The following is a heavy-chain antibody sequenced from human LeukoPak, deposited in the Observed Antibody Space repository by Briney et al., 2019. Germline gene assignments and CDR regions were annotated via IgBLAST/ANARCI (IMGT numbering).Heavy chain of an antibody. CDR1: GFTFSSYG. CDR3: ARVPEQWLALSGSDY. J-gene: IGHJ4*02. D-gene: IGHD6-19*01. CDR2: ISYDGSNK. V-gene: IGHV3-30*03. Sequence: PGGFLRLSCAASGFTFSSYGMHWVRQAPGKGLEWVAVISYDGSNKYYADSVKGRFTISRDNSKNTLYLQMNSLRAEDTAVYYCARVPEQWLALSGSDYWGQGTLVTVSS.